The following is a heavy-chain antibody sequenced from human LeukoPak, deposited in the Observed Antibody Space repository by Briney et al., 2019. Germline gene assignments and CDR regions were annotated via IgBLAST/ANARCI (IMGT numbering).Heavy chain of an antibody. CDR3: ARGPAYYYQYYMDV. CDR1: GYTFTGYY. CDR2: INPNSGGT. D-gene: IGHD2-2*01. V-gene: IGHV1-2*02. J-gene: IGHJ6*03. Sequence: GASVKVSCKASGYTFTGYYMHRVRQAPGQGLEWMGWINPNSGGTNYAQKFQGRVTMTRDTSISTAYMELSRLRSDDTAVYYCARGPAYYYQYYMDVWGKGSTVTVSS.